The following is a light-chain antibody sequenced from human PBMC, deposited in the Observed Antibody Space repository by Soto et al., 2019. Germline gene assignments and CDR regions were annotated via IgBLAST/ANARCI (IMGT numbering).Light chain of an antibody. CDR2: GAS. Sequence: EIVLTQSPGTLSLSPGERATLSCRASQSVSSSALAWYQQKPGQAPRLLIFGASIRDTGIPDRFSGSGSGTDFTLTIGRLDPEDFAVYYCQQYNNWPVTFGGGTKVDI. V-gene: IGKV3-20*01. CDR3: QQYNNWPVT. CDR1: QSVSSSA. J-gene: IGKJ4*01.